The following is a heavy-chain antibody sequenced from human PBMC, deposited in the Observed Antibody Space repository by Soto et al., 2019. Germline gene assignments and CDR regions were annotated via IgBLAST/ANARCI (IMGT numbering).Heavy chain of an antibody. CDR3: FRENYFSYYGMDV. CDR1: GFAFSGST. V-gene: IGHV3-73*01. CDR2: IRSKANSYGT. J-gene: IGHJ6*02. Sequence: GGSLRLSCAGSGFAFSGSTIHWVRQASGKGVEWVGRIRSKANSYGTAYAASVKGRFIISRDDSKTTAYLQMSSLKIEDTAVYDFFRENYFSYYGMDVWGQGTTVTVSS.